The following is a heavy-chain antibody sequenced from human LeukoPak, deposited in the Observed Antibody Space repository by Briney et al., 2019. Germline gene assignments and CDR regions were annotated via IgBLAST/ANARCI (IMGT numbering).Heavy chain of an antibody. J-gene: IGHJ5*02. V-gene: IGHV1-18*01. CDR3: ARDDAYDILTGNLFDP. CDR1: GYTFTSYG. D-gene: IGHD3-9*01. CDR2: ISAYNGNT. Sequence: ASVKVACKASGYTFTSYGISWVRQAPGQGLEWMGWISAYNGNTNYAQKLQGRVTMTTDTSTSPAYMELRSLRSDDTAVYYCARDDAYDILTGNLFDPWGQGTLVTVSS.